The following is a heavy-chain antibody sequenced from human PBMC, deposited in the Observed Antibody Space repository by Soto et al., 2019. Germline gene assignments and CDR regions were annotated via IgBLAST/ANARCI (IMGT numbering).Heavy chain of an antibody. CDR3: AKDSKKDRSRFWFDP. CDR1: GFTFSSYA. CDR2: ISGSGGST. Sequence: VGSLSLSCAASGFTFSSYAMSLVRQAPGKGLEWVSAISGSGGSTYYADSVKGRFTISRDNSKNTLYLQMNSLRAEDTAVYYCAKDSKKDRSRFWFDPWGQGTLVTVSS. V-gene: IGHV3-23*01. J-gene: IGHJ5*02.